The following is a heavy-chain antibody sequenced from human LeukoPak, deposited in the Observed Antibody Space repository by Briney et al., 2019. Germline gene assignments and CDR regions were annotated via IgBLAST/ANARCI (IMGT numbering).Heavy chain of an antibody. CDR2: INPSGGST. CDR1: GYTFTSYY. J-gene: IGHJ4*02. Sequence: GASVKVSCKASGYTFTSYYMHWVRQAPGQGLEWMGIINPSGGSTSYAQKFQGRVTMTRDTSTSTVYMELSSLRSEDTAVYYCARGHGGSSWYSNRLNGYWGQGTLVTVSS. V-gene: IGHV1-46*01. D-gene: IGHD6-13*01. CDR3: ARGHGGSSWYSNRLNGY.